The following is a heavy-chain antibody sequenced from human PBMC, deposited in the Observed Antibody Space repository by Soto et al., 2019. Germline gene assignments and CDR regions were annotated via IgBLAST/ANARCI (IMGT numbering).Heavy chain of an antibody. J-gene: IGHJ3*02. V-gene: IGHV4-59*01. D-gene: IGHD3-22*01. Sequence: XASLSLTCTVCGGCISSYYWSGIRQPPGKGLEWIGYIYYSVSTNYNPSLKSRVTISVDTSKNQFSLKLSSVTAADTAVYYCARSRGIKYYYDSRSDAFDIWGQGTMVTVPS. CDR3: ARSRGIKYYYDSRSDAFDI. CDR2: IYYSVST. CDR1: GGCISSYY.